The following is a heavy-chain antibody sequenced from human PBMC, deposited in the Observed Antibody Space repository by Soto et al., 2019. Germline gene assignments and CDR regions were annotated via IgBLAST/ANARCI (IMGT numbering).Heavy chain of an antibody. D-gene: IGHD3-9*01. CDR2: IYYSGST. J-gene: IGHJ4*02. V-gene: IGHV4-59*01. Sequence: SETLSLTCTVSGGSISSYYWSWIRQPPGKGLEWIGYIYYSGSTNYNPSLKSRVTISVDTSKNQFSLKLSSVTAADTAVYYCARQPGYYDILTGYSTYYFDYWGQGTPVT. CDR1: GGSISSYY. CDR3: ARQPGYYDILTGYSTYYFDY.